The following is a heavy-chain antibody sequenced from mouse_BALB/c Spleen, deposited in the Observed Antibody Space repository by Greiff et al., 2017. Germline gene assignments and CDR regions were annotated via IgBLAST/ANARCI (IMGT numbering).Heavy chain of an antibody. CDR1: GFNITDYY. J-gene: IGHJ2*01. CDR3: ALYYGSSYFDY. D-gene: IGHD1-1*01. Sequence: EVKLMESGAELVRPGALVTLSCKASGFNITDYYMHWVKQRPDQGLEWIGWIDPETGNTIYDPKFQGKASITADTSSNTAYLQLSSLTSEDTAVYYCALYYGSSYFDYWGQGTTLTVSS. V-gene: IGHV14-1*02. CDR2: IDPETGNT.